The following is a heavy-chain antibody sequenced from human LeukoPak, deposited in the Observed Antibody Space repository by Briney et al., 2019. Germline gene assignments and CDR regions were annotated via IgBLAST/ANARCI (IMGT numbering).Heavy chain of an antibody. CDR2: ISSNGGST. D-gene: IGHD3-22*01. Sequence: GGSLRLSCVASGFTFSSYAMHWVRQAPGKGLEYVSAISSNGGSTYCANSVKGRFTISRDNSKNTLYLQMGSLRAEDMAVYYCARPRGDSSGYFASDIWGQGTMVTVSA. CDR3: ARPRGDSSGYFASDI. J-gene: IGHJ3*02. CDR1: GFTFSSYA. V-gene: IGHV3-64*01.